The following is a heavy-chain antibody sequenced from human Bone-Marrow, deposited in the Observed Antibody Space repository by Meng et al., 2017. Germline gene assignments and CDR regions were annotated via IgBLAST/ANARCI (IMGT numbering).Heavy chain of an antibody. D-gene: IGHD3-10*01. CDR3: ARGRGIGSGSYREMYYYYGMDV. CDR1: GGSISSSSYY. CDR2: IYYSGST. J-gene: IGHJ6*02. Sequence: SETLSLTCTVSGGSISSSSYYWGWIRQPPGKGLEWIGSIYYSGSTYYNPSLKSRVTISVDTSKNQFSLKLSSVTAADTAVYYCARGRGIGSGSYREMYYYYGMDVWGQGTTVTVSS. V-gene: IGHV4-39*07.